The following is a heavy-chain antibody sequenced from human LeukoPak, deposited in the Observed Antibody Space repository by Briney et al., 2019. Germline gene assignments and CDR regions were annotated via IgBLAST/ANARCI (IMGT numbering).Heavy chain of an antibody. V-gene: IGHV3-23*01. CDR3: AKAPVTTCRGAFCYPFDY. Sequence: GGSLRLSCAASGFTLSSYAMSWVRQAPGKGLEWVSAISDTGNTYHADSVKGRFTISRDSSKNTLFLQMDRLRPEDAAVYYCAKAPVTTCRGAFCYPFDYWGLGTLVTVSS. CDR1: GFTLSSYA. CDR2: ISDTGNT. D-gene: IGHD2-15*01. J-gene: IGHJ4*02.